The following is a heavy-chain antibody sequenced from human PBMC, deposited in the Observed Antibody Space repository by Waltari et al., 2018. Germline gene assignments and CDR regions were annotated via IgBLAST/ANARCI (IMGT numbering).Heavy chain of an antibody. CDR2: ISYDGSNK. D-gene: IGHD3-10*01. CDR3: ATDRNYYGSGSSGGMDV. Sequence: QVQLVASGGGVVQPGRSLRLSCAASGFTLSSYAMPWVRQAPGKGLEWVAVISYDGSNKYYADSVKGRFTISRDDSKNTLYLQMNSLRAEDTAVYYCATDRNYYGSGSSGGMDVWGQGTTVTVSS. V-gene: IGHV3-30*16. J-gene: IGHJ6*02. CDR1: GFTLSSYA.